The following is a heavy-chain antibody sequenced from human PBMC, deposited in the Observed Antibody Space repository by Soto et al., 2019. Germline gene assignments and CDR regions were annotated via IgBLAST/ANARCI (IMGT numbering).Heavy chain of an antibody. CDR1: GYTFTSYA. CDR3: ARAVAGGVYYYYGMDV. Sequence: SVKVSCKASGYTFTSYAMHWVRQAPGQRLEWMGWIIPIFGTADYAQKFQGRVTITADESTSTAYMELSSLRSEDTAVYYCARAVAGGVYYYYGMDVWGQGTTVTVSS. V-gene: IGHV1-69*13. D-gene: IGHD6-19*01. J-gene: IGHJ6*02. CDR2: IIPIFGTA.